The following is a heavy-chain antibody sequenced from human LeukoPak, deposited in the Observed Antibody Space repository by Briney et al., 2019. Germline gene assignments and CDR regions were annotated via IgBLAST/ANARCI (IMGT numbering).Heavy chain of an antibody. CDR1: GFTFDDYA. V-gene: IGHV3-9*01. CDR2: ISWNSGSI. J-gene: IGHJ1*01. Sequence: GGSLRLSCAASGFTFDDYAMHWVRQAPGKGLEWVSGISWNSGSIGYADSVKGRFTISRDSAKNSLYLQMNSLRAEDTAVYYCATYSSSNGREFQYWGQGTLVTVSS. D-gene: IGHD2-2*01. CDR3: ATYSSSNGREFQY.